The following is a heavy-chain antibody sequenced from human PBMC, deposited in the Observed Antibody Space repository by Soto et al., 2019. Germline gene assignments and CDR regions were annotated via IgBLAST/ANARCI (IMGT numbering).Heavy chain of an antibody. CDR3: AREDYYYGSGSYYI. J-gene: IGHJ4*02. CDR2: IYYSGST. D-gene: IGHD3-10*01. V-gene: IGHV4-30-4*01. CDR1: GGSISSGDYY. Sequence: QVQLQESGPGLVKPSQTLSLTCTVSGGSISSGDYYWSWIRQHPGKGLEWIGYIYYSGSTSYNPSLKSRLTISVDTSKNQFSLKVSSVTAADTAVYYCAREDYYYGSGSYYIWGQGTLVTVSS.